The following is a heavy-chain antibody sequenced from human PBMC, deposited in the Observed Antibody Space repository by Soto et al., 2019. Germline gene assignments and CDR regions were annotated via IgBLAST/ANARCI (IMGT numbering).Heavy chain of an antibody. V-gene: IGHV1-18*01. CDR3: ARDKGQSIAAAGTITDY. CDR2: ISAYNGNT. J-gene: IGHJ4*02. CDR1: GYTFTSYG. D-gene: IGHD6-13*01. Sequence: ASVKFSCKASGYTFTSYGISCVRQALGQGLEWMGWISAYNGNTNYAQKLQGRVTMTTDTSTSTAYMELRSLRSDDTAVYYCARDKGQSIAAAGTITDYWGQGTLVTRSS.